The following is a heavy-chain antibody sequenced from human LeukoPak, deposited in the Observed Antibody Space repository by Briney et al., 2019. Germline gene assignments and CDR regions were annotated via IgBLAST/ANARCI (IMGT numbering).Heavy chain of an antibody. D-gene: IGHD4-23*01. CDR3: AAGNSHGGDY. J-gene: IGHJ4*02. Sequence: ASVRVSRKASGYTFTNYGMNWVRQAPGQGLEWMGGIIPIFGTANYAQKFQGRVTITADESTSTAYMELSSLRSEDTAVYYCAAGNSHGGDYWGQGTLVTVSS. CDR1: GYTFTNYG. V-gene: IGHV1-69*13. CDR2: IIPIFGTA.